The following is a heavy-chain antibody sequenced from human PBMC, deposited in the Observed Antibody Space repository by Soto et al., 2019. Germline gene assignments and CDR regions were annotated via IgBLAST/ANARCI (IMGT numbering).Heavy chain of an antibody. V-gene: IGHV4-59*01. J-gene: IGHJ4*02. CDR1: GGSISSFY. CDR3: ARGRSLGDY. CDR2: FSYRGST. Sequence: QVQLQESGPGLLKPSETLSLTCTVSGGSISSFYWSWIRQPPGKGLEWIGYFSYRGSTNYNPSLKSRVTISVDTSKNQFSLKLTSVTAADTAVYYCARGRSLGDYWGQGALVTVSS.